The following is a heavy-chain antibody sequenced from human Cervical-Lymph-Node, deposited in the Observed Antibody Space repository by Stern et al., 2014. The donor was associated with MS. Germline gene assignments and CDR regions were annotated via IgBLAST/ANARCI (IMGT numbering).Heavy chain of an antibody. J-gene: IGHJ4*02. Sequence: QVQPQQWGAGLLKPSETLSLTCAVYGGSFSGYYWSWIRQPPGKGLEWIGEINHSGSTNYNPSLKRRVTISVDTPKNQFSLKLSSATAADTAVYCCAQGCVAVAGYYFDYWGQGTLVTVSS. CDR3: AQGCVAVAGYYFDY. V-gene: IGHV4-34*01. D-gene: IGHD6-19*01. CDR1: GGSFSGYY. CDR2: INHSGST.